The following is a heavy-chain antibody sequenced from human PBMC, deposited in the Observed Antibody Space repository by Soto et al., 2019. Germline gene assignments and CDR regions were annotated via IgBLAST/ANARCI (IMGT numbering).Heavy chain of an antibody. CDR2: ISWDGGST. V-gene: IGHV3-43*01. CDR1: GFTFDDYT. J-gene: IGHJ4*02. Sequence: GGSLRLSCAASGFTFDDYTMHWVRQAPGKGLEWVSLISWDGGSTYYADSVKGQFTISRDNSKNSLYLQMNSLRTEDTALYYCAKAQQLGSSYFDYWGQGTLVTVSS. CDR3: AKAQQLGSSYFDY. D-gene: IGHD6-13*01.